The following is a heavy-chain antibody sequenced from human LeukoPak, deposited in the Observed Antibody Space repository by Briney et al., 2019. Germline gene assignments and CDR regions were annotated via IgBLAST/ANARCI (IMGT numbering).Heavy chain of an antibody. CDR1: GYSISSGYY. Sequence: SETLSLTCAVSGYSISSGYYWGWIRQPPGKGLEWIGSIYHSGSTYYNPSLKSRVTISVDTSKNQFSLKVTSVTAADTAVYYCAVNDRKPSGGYWTTPTSFDYWGQGTLVTVSS. CDR2: IYHSGST. V-gene: IGHV4-38-2*01. J-gene: IGHJ4*02. D-gene: IGHD1-26*01. CDR3: AVNDRKPSGGYWTTPTSFDY.